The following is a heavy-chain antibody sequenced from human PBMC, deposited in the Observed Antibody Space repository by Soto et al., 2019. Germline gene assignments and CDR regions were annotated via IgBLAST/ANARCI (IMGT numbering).Heavy chain of an antibody. CDR3: ARTAGGRVRGALDI. J-gene: IGHJ3*02. CDR2: IPNTEKKK. V-gene: IGHV3-30*03. CDR1: GFTFSSYG. Sequence: QVHLEESGGGVVQPGTSLRLSCVASGFTFSSYGMHWVRQAPGKGLGWVAVIPNTEKKKYYADSVKGRFTISRDNSQNTLFLQMDSLMSEDTAMYYCARTAGGRVRGALDIWGQGTMVTVS. D-gene: IGHD6-13*01.